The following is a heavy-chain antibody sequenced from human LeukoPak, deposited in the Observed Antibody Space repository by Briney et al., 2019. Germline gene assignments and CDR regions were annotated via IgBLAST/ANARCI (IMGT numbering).Heavy chain of an antibody. CDR3: AKSGVGATTLDY. CDR2: ISYDGSNK. D-gene: IGHD1-26*01. Sequence: GGSLRLSCAASGFTFSSYGMHWVRQAPGKGLEWVAVISYDGSNKYYADSVKGRFTISRDNSKNTLYLQMNSLRAEDTAVYYCAKSGVGATTLDYWGQGTLVTVSS. V-gene: IGHV3-30*18. CDR1: GFTFSSYG. J-gene: IGHJ4*02.